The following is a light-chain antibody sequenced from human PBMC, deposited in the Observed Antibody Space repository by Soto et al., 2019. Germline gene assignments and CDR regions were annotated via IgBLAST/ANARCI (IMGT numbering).Light chain of an antibody. CDR1: QSISSL. CDR3: EQYHIHSS. CDR2: DAS. V-gene: IGKV1-5*01. Sequence: IQMTQSPSSLSASVEDRVTITCRASQSISSLLAWYQQKPVKPPKVLIYDASILGSGVPSKFSGSGSGTDFTLTISCLQPDDTATYYCEQYHIHSSFGPVSKVDNK. J-gene: IGKJ1*01.